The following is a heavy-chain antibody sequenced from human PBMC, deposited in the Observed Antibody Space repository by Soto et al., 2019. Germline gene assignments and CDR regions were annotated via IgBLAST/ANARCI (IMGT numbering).Heavy chain of an antibody. CDR2: IDPSDSYT. Sequence: GESLKISCKGSGYSFTSYWISWVRQMPGKGLEWMGRIDPSDSYTNYSPSFQGHVTISADKSISTAYLQWSSLKASDTAMYYCARQRITMVRGVIIGYYGMDVWGQGTTVTVSS. CDR3: ARQRITMVRGVIIGYYGMDV. CDR1: GYSFTSYW. D-gene: IGHD3-10*01. J-gene: IGHJ6*02. V-gene: IGHV5-10-1*01.